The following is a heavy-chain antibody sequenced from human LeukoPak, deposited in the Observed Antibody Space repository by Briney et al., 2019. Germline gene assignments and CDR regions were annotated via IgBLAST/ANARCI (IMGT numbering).Heavy chain of an antibody. CDR2: ISSSGTST. V-gene: IGHV3-23*01. D-gene: IGHD5/OR15-5a*01. CDR3: AKKLVYHSFFDY. Sequence: GGSLRLSCAASGFTFSSYAMNWVRQAPGTGLGWVSAISSSGTSTYYADADSVKGRFTISRDNSKNTRYLQINSLRAEDTAVYYCAKKLVYHSFFDYGGQGTLVTVSS. J-gene: IGHJ4*02. CDR1: GFTFSSYA.